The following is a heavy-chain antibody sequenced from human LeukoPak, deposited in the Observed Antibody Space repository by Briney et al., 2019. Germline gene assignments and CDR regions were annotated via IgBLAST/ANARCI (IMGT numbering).Heavy chain of an antibody. V-gene: IGHV1-46*01. J-gene: IGHJ4*02. Sequence: ASVKVSCKASGYTFTSYYMHWVRQAPGQGLEWMGIINPSGGSTSYAQKFQGRVTMTRDTSISTAYMELSRLRSDDTAVYYCARVRGGFDYWGQGTLVTVSS. CDR3: ARVRGGFDY. CDR1: GYTFTSYY. D-gene: IGHD3-16*01. CDR2: INPSGGST.